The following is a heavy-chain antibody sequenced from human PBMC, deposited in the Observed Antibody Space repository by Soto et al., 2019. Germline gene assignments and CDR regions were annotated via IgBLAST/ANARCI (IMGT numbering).Heavy chain of an antibody. CDR3: GKDVGATVYYFDY. J-gene: IGHJ4*02. CDR2: ISGSGGST. D-gene: IGHD1-26*01. CDR1: GFTFSSYA. V-gene: IGHV3-23*01. Sequence: EVQLLESGGGLVQPGGSLRLSCAASGFTFSSYAMSWVRQAPGKGLEWVSAISGSGGSTYYADSVKGRFTISRDNSKNTLYLQMNSLRAEDTAVYYCGKDVGATVYYFDYWGQGTLVTVSS.